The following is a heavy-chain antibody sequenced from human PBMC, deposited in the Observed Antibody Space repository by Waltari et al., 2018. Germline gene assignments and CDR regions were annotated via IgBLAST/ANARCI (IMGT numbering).Heavy chain of an antibody. CDR3: ARDSRLDTLSEMMGV. CDR1: GYTFSDDF. D-gene: IGHD1-26*01. CDR2: TNPKTGAT. V-gene: IGHV1-2*02. J-gene: IGHJ3*01. Sequence: QVQLVQSGAEMEKPGASVKVSCKASGYTFSDDFIHWVRQTPGQGVEWMGCTNPKTGATKSMGELQRVVTRTTDISITTAYMGLCRLGSDDTAIFYCARDSRLDTLSEMMGVWGQGTLVTVSS.